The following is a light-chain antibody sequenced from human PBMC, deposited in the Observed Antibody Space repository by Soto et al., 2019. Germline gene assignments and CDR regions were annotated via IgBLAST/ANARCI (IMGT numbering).Light chain of an antibody. CDR2: EGS. J-gene: IGLJ2*01. CDR3: CSYAGSSTLVV. V-gene: IGLV2-23*01. CDR1: SSDVGSYNL. Sequence: QSVLTQPASVSGSPGQSITISCTGTSSDVGSYNLVSWYQQHPGKAPKLMIYEGSKRPSGVANRFSGSKSGNTASLTISGLQAEDDDDYYCCSYAGSSTLVVFGGGTKLTVL.